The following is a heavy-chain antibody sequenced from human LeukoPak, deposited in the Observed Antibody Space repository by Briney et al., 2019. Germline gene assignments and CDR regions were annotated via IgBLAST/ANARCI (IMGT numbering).Heavy chain of an antibody. V-gene: IGHV3-74*01. Sequence: GGSLRLSCAASGFTFSDYWMHWVRQAPGKGLVWVSRINSDASSTRYAGSVKGRFTISRDNAKNTLYLQMNSLRAEDTAVYYCVRDDKYAFDIWGQGTMVTVSS. CDR2: INSDASST. CDR1: GFTFSDYW. D-gene: IGHD3-9*01. J-gene: IGHJ3*02. CDR3: VRDDKYAFDI.